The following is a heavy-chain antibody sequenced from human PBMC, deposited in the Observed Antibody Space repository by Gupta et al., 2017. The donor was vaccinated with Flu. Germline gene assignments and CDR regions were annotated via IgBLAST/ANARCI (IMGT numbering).Heavy chain of an antibody. CDR2: IWSDGRNE. V-gene: IGHV3-33*01. D-gene: IGHD3-22*01. J-gene: IGHJ4*02. CDR1: GFTFSSFA. Sequence: QVHLVESGGGVVQPGGSLRLSCAASGFTFSSFAMHWVRQAPGKGLEWVSVIWSDGRNENYADSVKGRFTISRDNSKNTLYLQMNSLRAADTAVYVCAREFDEFPYYYDTGTFYDYWGQGTLVAVSS. CDR3: AREFDEFPYYYDTGTFYDY.